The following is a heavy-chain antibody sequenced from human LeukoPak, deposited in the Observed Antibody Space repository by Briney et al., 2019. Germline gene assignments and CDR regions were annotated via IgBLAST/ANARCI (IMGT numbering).Heavy chain of an antibody. Sequence: PGGSLRLSCAASGFTFSSYWMHWVRQAPGKGLVWVSRINSDGSSTSYADSVRGRFTISRDNAKNTLYLQMNSLRAKDTAVYYCARDGTVTHAWSGYGFDIWGQGTMVTVSS. J-gene: IGHJ3*02. CDR2: INSDGSST. V-gene: IGHV3-74*01. CDR1: GFTFSSYW. D-gene: IGHD4-17*01. CDR3: ARDGTVTHAWSGYGFDI.